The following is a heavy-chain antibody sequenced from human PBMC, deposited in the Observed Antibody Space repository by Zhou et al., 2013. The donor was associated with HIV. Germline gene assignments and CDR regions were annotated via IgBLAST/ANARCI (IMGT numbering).Heavy chain of an antibody. CDR1: GYTFTAYY. V-gene: IGHV1-2*02. CDR3: AKDIKWGSYLGIDLDS. CDR2: INPNSGGT. Sequence: QVQLVQSGAEMKKPGASVNISCKASGYTFTAYYIHWVRQAPGQGLEWMGWINPNSGGTNYAQKFQGRVTMTRDTSISTAYMELSRLRSDDTAVYYCAKDIKWGSYLGIDLDSWGQGNAGHRL. D-gene: IGHD1-26*01. J-gene: IGHJ4*02.